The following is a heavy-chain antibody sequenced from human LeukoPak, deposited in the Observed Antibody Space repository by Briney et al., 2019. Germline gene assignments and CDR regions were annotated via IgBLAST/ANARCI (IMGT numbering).Heavy chain of an antibody. D-gene: IGHD3-10*01. CDR1: GGSFSGYY. V-gene: IGHV4-34*01. Sequence: SETLSLTCAVYGGSFSGYYWSWIRQPPGKGLEWIGEIDHSGSTNYNPSLKSRVTISVDTSKNQFSLKLSSVTAADTAVYYCARHPPMVRGVSIWGQGTLVTVSS. CDR2: IDHSGST. J-gene: IGHJ4*02. CDR3: ARHPPMVRGVSI.